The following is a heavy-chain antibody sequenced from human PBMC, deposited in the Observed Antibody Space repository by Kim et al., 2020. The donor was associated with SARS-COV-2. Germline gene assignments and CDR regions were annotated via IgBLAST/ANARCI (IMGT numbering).Heavy chain of an antibody. D-gene: IGHD4-17*01. Sequence: GGSLRLSCAASGFTFSSYGMHWVRQAPGKGLEWVAVISYDGSNKYYADSVKGRFTISRDNSKNTLYLQMNSLRAEDTAVYYCAKDGKRYGDYVGGFDYWG. V-gene: IGHV3-30*18. CDR1: GFTFSSYG. J-gene: IGHJ4*01. CDR2: ISYDGSNK. CDR3: AKDGKRYGDYVGGFDY.